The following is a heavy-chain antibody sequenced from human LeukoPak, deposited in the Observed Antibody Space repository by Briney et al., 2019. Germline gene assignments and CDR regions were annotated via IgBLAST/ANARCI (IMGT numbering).Heavy chain of an antibody. J-gene: IGHJ4*02. Sequence: SVKVSCKASGGTFSSYAISWVRQAPGQGLEWMGRIIPIPGIANYAQKFQGRVTITADKSTSTAYMELSSLRSEDTAVYYCARDPRTITMVRGVIIESDYWGQGTLVTVSS. CDR3: ARDPRTITMVRGVIIESDY. CDR1: GGTFSSYA. D-gene: IGHD3-10*01. CDR2: IIPIPGIA. V-gene: IGHV1-69*04.